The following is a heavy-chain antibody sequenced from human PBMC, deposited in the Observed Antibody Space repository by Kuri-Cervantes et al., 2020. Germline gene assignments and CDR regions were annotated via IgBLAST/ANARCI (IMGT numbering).Heavy chain of an antibody. J-gene: IGHJ6*02. V-gene: IGHV3-30*18. CDR2: ISYDGSNK. CDR1: GFTFSDYY. Sequence: GGSLRLSCAASGFTFSDYYMNWVRQAPGKGLEWVAVISYDGSNKYYADSVKGRFTISRDNSKNTLYLQMDSLRAEDTAVYYCAKDRSGSYIGGMDVWGQGTTVTVSS. D-gene: IGHD3-10*01. CDR3: AKDRSGSYIGGMDV.